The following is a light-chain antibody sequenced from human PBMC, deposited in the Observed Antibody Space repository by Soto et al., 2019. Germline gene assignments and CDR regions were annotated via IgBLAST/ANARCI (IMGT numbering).Light chain of an antibody. J-gene: IGKJ2*01. CDR3: QHSYS. CDR1: QSISSY. V-gene: IGKV1-39*01. Sequence: DIQMTQSPSSLSASVGDRVTITCRASQSISSYLNWYQQNPGKAPKLLIYAASSSESGVPSRFSGSGSGTDFTLNISSLPPEDFEPYYCQHSYSFGEGTKLEIK. CDR2: AAS.